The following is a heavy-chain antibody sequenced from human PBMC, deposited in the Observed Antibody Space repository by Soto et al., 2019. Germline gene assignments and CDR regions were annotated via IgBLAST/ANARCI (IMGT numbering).Heavy chain of an antibody. CDR2: IFSSGST. CDR1: GGSISNYY. J-gene: IGHJ4*02. CDR3: ARQRRDFDY. V-gene: IGHV4-59*08. Sequence: SETLSLTCTVSGGSISNYYWSWIRQPPGKGLQWIGYIFSSGSTNYNPSLKSRVTISVDTSKNQFSLNLSSVTAADTAVYYCARQRRDFDYWGQGSLVTVS.